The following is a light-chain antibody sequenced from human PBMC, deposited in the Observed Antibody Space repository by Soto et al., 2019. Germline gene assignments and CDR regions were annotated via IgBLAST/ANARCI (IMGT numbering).Light chain of an antibody. CDR1: QTVSSNY. CDR3: QQYTGPPTT. CDR2: GAS. Sequence: EILLTQSADTLSLSAGERATLSCGASQTVSSNYLAWCQQRPGQAPRLLIYGASTRAAGIPDRFSGSGYGTDFTLTITRLETEDSAVYFCQQYTGPPTTFGQGTRLEIK. V-gene: IGKV3-20*01. J-gene: IGKJ5*01.